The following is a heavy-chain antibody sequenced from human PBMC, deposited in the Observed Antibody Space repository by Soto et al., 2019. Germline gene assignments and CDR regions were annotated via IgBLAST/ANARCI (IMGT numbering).Heavy chain of an antibody. CDR3: ARESYSGKTEGAFDI. Sequence: QVQLQESGPGLVKPSQTLSLTCTVSGGSISSGGYYWSWIRQHPGKGLEWIGYIYYSGSTYYNPSLQSRVTISVDTSKNQFSLKLSSVTAADTAVYYCARESYSGKTEGAFDIWGQGTMVTVSS. CDR2: IYYSGST. CDR1: GGSISSGGYY. V-gene: IGHV4-31*03. D-gene: IGHD1-26*01. J-gene: IGHJ3*02.